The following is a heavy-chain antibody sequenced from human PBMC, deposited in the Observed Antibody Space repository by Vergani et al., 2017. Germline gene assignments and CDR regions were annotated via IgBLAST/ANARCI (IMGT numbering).Heavy chain of an antibody. J-gene: IGHJ4*02. CDR1: GGSINSHNYY. Sequence: QVQLQESGPGLVKPSQTLSLTCTVSGGSINSHNYYWSWIRQPAGKGLEWIGRIHTSGSTNYTPSLKSRVTMSEDTSKNQFSLNLTSVTAADTAVYFCARGSCLGGSCYKPLFDYWVQGILVTVSS. D-gene: IGHD2-15*01. CDR2: IHTSGST. CDR3: ARGSCLGGSCYKPLFDY. V-gene: IGHV4-61*02.